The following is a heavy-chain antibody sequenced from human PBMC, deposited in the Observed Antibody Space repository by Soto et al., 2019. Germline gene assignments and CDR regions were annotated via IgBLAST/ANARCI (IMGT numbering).Heavy chain of an antibody. CDR3: AGGTGWFIVD. CDR1: EFMFSSYA. CDR2: IKQDGTEK. Sequence: GGSLRLSCEASEFMFSSYAMNWVRQAPGKGLEWVANIKQDGTEKHYVDSVKDRFTISRDNAKSSLHLQLNSLRADDTAVYYCAGGTGWFIVDWGQGTLVTVSS. J-gene: IGHJ4*02. D-gene: IGHD6-19*01. V-gene: IGHV3-7*02.